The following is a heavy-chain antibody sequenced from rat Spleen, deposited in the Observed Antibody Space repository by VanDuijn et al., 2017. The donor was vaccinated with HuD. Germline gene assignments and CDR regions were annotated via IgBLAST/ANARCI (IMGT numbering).Heavy chain of an antibody. D-gene: IGHD1-2*01. CDR1: GFTFSDYY. J-gene: IGHJ4*01. Sequence: EVQLVESGGDLVQPGRSLTLSCAASGFTFSDYYMAWVRQAPTRGLEWVATISYDGRTTSYRGSVKGRITISRDNAKSTLNLQMDSLRSEDTATYYCGKDMNYYSTYPFYVMGDWGQGASVTVSS. V-gene: IGHV5-20*01. CDR3: GKDMNYYSTYPFYVMGD. CDR2: ISYDGRTT.